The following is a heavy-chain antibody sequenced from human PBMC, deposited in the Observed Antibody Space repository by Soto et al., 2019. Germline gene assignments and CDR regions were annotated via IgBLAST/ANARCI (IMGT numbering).Heavy chain of an antibody. D-gene: IGHD3-10*01. Sequence: QVQMVQSGAEVKKPGSSARVSCKVSGGTFSRHSISWVRQAPGQGLEWMGGIIPIFDATQYAQKFQGRLTITADESTTTFHMDLSGLRPEEPAIYYCARDLTSVRGSWGQGTLVTVS. J-gene: IGHJ4*02. CDR3: ARDLTSVRGS. CDR1: GGTFSRHS. CDR2: IIPIFDAT. V-gene: IGHV1-69*01.